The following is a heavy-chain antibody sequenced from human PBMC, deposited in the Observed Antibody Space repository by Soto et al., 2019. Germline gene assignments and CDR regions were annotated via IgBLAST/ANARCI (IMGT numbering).Heavy chain of an antibody. CDR2: ISSSGSTI. Sequence: PGGSLRLSCAASGFTFSSYEMNWVRQAPGKGLEWVSYISSSGSTIYYADSAKGRFTISRDNAKNSLYLQMNSLRAEDTAVYYCARDHKGGYYYYGMDVWGQGTTVTVSS. V-gene: IGHV3-48*03. CDR1: GFTFSSYE. J-gene: IGHJ6*02. CDR3: ARDHKGGYYYYGMDV.